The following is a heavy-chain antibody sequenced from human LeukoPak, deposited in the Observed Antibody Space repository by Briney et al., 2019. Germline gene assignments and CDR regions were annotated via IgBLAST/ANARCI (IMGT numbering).Heavy chain of an antibody. D-gene: IGHD2-15*01. J-gene: IGHJ4*02. V-gene: IGHV4-4*07. Sequence: PSETLSLTCTVSGGSISSYYWSWIRQPAGKGLEWIGRIYTSGSTNYNPSLKSRVTMSVDTSKNQFSLKLSSVTAADTAVYYCARDDVGYCSGGSCYFDYWGQGTLVTVSS. CDR3: ARDDVGYCSGGSCYFDY. CDR1: GGSISSYY. CDR2: IYTSGST.